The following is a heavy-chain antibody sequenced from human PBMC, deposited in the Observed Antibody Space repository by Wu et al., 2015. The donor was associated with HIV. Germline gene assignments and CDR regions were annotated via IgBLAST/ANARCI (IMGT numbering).Heavy chain of an antibody. J-gene: IGHJ6*02. CDR3: RDLVTSGSGRYPTFYYYYASGRR. CDR1: GYTFTSYG. V-gene: IGHV1-8*02. D-gene: IGHD3-10*01. CDR2: MNSNNGKT. Sequence: QVQLVQSGNEVKKPGASVKVSCKASGYTFTSYGISWVRQATGQGPEWMGWMNSNNGKTGYGQKFQGRVAMTRNISTRTAYMELSGLKSEDTAVYYCRDLVTSGSGRYPTFYYYYASGRRGAKGPRSPSP.